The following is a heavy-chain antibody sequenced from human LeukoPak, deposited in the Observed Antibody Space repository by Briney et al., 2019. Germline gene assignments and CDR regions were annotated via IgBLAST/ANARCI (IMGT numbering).Heavy chain of an antibody. CDR2: FDPEDGET. D-gene: IGHD3-3*01. V-gene: IGHV1-24*01. CDR1: GYTLTELS. J-gene: IGHJ4*02. CDR3: ARDLYGFGVGTYFDY. Sequence: ASVKVSCKVSGYTLTELSMHWVRQAPGKGLEWMGGFDPEDGETIYAQKFQGRVTITRDTSASTAYMELSSLRSEDTAVYYCARDLYGFGVGTYFDYWGQGTLVTVSS.